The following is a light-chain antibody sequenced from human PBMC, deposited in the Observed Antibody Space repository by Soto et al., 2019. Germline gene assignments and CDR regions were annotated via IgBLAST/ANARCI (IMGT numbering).Light chain of an antibody. V-gene: IGLV2-23*02. CDR3: CSYAGSSTPLT. CDR1: SSDVGSYNL. J-gene: IGLJ1*01. CDR2: EVS. Sequence: QSALTQAASVSGTPGQSITISCTGTSSDVGSYNLVSWYQQHPGKAPKVMIYEVSKRPSGVSNRFSGSKSGNTASLTISGLQAEDEADYYCCSYAGSSTPLTFGTGIKLTVL.